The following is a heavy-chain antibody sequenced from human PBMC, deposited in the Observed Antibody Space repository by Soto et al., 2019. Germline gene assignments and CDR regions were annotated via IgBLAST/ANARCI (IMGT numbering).Heavy chain of an antibody. J-gene: IGHJ5*02. D-gene: IGHD2-15*01. CDR3: ERHSAGNSRGWFDT. CDR1: GYSFTSYW. Sequence: GESLKISCKCSGYSFTSYWISWVRQMPGKGLEWMGRIDPSDSYTNYSPSFQGHVTISADNSISTAYLQWSSLKAADTAMYYCERHSAGNSRGWFDTWGQGTLVTVSS. V-gene: IGHV5-10-1*01. CDR2: IDPSDSYT.